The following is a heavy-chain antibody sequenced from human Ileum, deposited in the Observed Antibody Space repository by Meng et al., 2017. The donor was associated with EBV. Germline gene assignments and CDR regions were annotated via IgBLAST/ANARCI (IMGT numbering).Heavy chain of an antibody. J-gene: IGHJ4*02. CDR2: SYTNSSGT. D-gene: IGHD3-10*01. CDR1: GYTFTGYD. Sequence: VQLRQAGSRVMKPGASVYVSGKDSGYTFTGYDLHWVRQPPCQGLGWRGRSYTNSSGTNYSQKFQGRVTMTWDTSISTAYIRLSRLRTDDKAVDYCARVGYVSGSFRFDYWGQGTLVTVSS. CDR3: ARVGYVSGSFRFDY. V-gene: IGHV1-2*06.